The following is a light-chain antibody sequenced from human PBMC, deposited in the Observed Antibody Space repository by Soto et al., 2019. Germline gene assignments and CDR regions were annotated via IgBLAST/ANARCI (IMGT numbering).Light chain of an antibody. V-gene: IGKV1-39*01. CDR3: QQTYSIPVT. CDR1: QSISNF. CDR2: AAS. J-gene: IGKJ4*01. Sequence: DIQMTQSPSSLSTSLRDRVTITCRASQSISNFLNWYQQKPGKAPKLLIYAASSLQSGVPSRFSGSGSGTDFTLTISSLQPEDFATYYCQQTYSIPVTFGGGTKVEIK.